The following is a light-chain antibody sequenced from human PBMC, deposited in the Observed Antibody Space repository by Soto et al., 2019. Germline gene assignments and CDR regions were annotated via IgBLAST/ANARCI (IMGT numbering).Light chain of an antibody. CDR2: GAA. V-gene: IGKV3-15*01. CDR1: QSVFSS. CDR3: QQYHNWPA. Sequence: EIVMTQSPATLSVSPGERATLSCRASQSVFSSLAWYQQKPGQAPRLLIYGAATRATGIPARFRGSGSGTEFTLTISSLQSEDFAGYYCQQYHNWPAFGQGTKVEIK. J-gene: IGKJ1*01.